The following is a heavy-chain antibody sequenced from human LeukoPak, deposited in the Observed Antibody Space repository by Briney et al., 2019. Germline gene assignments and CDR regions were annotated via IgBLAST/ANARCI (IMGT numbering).Heavy chain of an antibody. CDR1: GFTFDDYA. D-gene: IGHD3-10*01. CDR2: ISWNSGSI. Sequence: GGSLRLPCAASGFTFDDYAMHWVRQAPGKGLEWVSGISWNSGSIGYADSVKGRFTISRDNAKNSLYLQMNSLRAEDTALYYCAKDYYYGSGSYSLFDYWGQGTLVTVSS. J-gene: IGHJ4*02. V-gene: IGHV3-9*01. CDR3: AKDYYYGSGSYSLFDY.